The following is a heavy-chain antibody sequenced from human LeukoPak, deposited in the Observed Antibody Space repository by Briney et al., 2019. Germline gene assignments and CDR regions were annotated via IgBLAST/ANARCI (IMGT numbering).Heavy chain of an antibody. CDR3: TTEFYSNGYNN. CDR2: IKSKTDGETT. V-gene: IGHV3-15*01. Sequence: GGSLRLSCAASGFTFSNAWMSWVRQAPGKGLEWVGHIKSKTDGETTDYAAPVKGRFTISRDDSKNTLYLQMNSLKTEDTAVYYCTTEFYSNGYNNWGQGTLVTVSS. D-gene: IGHD5-18*01. CDR1: GFTFSNAW. J-gene: IGHJ4*02.